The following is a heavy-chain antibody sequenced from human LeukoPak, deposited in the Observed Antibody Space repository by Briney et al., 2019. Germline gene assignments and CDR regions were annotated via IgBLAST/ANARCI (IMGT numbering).Heavy chain of an antibody. Sequence: SQTLSLTCTVSGGSISSGSYYWSWIRQPPGKGLEWIGSINYSGSTYYNPSLKSRVTISVDRSKNQFSLKLSSVTAADTAVYYCARAAAKLSYTDVWGKGTTVTVSS. D-gene: IGHD6-25*01. CDR1: GGSISSGSYY. CDR3: ARAAAKLSYTDV. J-gene: IGHJ6*03. CDR2: INYSGST. V-gene: IGHV4-39*07.